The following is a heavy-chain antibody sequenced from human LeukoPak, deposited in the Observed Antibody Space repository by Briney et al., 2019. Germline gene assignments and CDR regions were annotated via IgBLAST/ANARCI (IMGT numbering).Heavy chain of an antibody. CDR1: GGSISSYY. J-gene: IGHJ4*02. CDR2: IYYSGST. CDR3: ARVASRYGGFLDY. Sequence: PSETLSLTCTVSGGSISSYYWSWIRQPPGKGLEWIGYIYYSGSTNYNPSLKSRVTISVDTSKNQFSLKLSSVTAADTAVYYCARVASRYGGFLDYWGQGTLVTVSS. V-gene: IGHV4-59*01. D-gene: IGHD3-16*01.